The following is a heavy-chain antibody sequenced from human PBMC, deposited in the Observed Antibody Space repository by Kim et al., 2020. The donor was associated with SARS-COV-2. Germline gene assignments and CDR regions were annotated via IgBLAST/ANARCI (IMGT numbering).Heavy chain of an antibody. CDR3: ARVDSSGWLGGTGYGMDV. Sequence: ASVKVSCKASGYTFTSYEINWVRQATGQGLEWMGWMNPNSGNTGYAQKFQGRVTMTRNTSISTAYMELSSLRSEDTAVYYCARVDSSGWLGGTGYGMDVWGQGTTVTVSS. V-gene: IGHV1-8*01. J-gene: IGHJ6*02. D-gene: IGHD6-19*01. CDR1: GYTFTSYE. CDR2: MNPNSGNT.